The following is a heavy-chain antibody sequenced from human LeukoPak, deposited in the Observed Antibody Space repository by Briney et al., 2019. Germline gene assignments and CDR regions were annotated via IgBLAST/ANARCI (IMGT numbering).Heavy chain of an antibody. J-gene: IGHJ4*02. CDR2: ISDSGSLT. V-gene: IGHV3-23*01. CDR3: AKDARRTNGWYYFDY. CDR1: GFAFSSQA. D-gene: IGHD6-19*01. Sequence: GGSLRLSCAASGFAFSSQAMGWVRQAPGKGLEWVSDISDSGSLTYYADSVKGRFTISRDNSKKTLFLQLNSLRAEDTAVYYCAKDARRTNGWYYFDYWGQGALVTVSS.